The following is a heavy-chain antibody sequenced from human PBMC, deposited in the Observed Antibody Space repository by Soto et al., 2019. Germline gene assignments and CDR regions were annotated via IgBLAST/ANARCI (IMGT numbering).Heavy chain of an antibody. CDR3: ARSDNRNSLYGVDV. J-gene: IGHJ6*02. D-gene: IGHD1-7*01. CDR2: INHRGSS. V-gene: IGHV4-34*01. CDR1: GGSLSGYY. Sequence: SETLSLTCAVYGGSLSGYYWCWIRQSPGKVLEWIGEINHRGSSDYNPSLKSRVTISIDASKNHVSLELTSVTAADTAVYYCARSDNRNSLYGVDVWGQGTAGTVSS.